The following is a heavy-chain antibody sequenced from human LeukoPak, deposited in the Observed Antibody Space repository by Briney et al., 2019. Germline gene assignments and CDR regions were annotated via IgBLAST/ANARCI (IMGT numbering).Heavy chain of an antibody. J-gene: IGHJ1*01. D-gene: IGHD3-10*02. CDR3: ARGVFGELEKLMFQH. V-gene: IGHV1-46*01. CDR2: INPSGGST. CDR1: GYTFTSYY. Sequence: ASVKVSCKASGYTFTSYYIHLVRQAPGQGLEWMGIINPSGGSTSYPQKVQDRVTMTRDTSTSTVYMELSSLKSDDTAIYYCARGVFGELEKLMFQHWGQGTLVTVSS.